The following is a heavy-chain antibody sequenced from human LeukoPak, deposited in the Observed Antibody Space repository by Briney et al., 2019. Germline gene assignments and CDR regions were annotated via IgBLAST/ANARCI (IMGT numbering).Heavy chain of an antibody. Sequence: PSETLSLTCTVSGDSINSLDLWSWVRQPPGKGLEWIGEMYLSGTTHSNPSVKSRVTISIDKSKNQFFLNLSSVTAADTAVYYCAGLVGRYSSGLYYYYFDYWGQGILVTVSS. CDR3: AGLVGRYSSGLYYYYFDY. D-gene: IGHD3-22*01. CDR2: MYLSGTT. CDR1: GDSINSLDL. J-gene: IGHJ4*02. V-gene: IGHV4-4*02.